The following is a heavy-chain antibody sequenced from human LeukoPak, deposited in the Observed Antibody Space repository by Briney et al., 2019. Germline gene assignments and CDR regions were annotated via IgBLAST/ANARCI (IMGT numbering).Heavy chain of an antibody. CDR3: ARGTTYSSSLY. V-gene: IGHV1-2*02. Sequence: ASVKVSCKASGYTFTGYYMHWVRQAPGQGLEWMGWINPNSGGTNYAQEFQGRVTMTRDTSISTAYMELSRLRSDDTAVYYCARGTTYSSSLYWGQGTLVTVSS. J-gene: IGHJ4*02. CDR1: GYTFTGYY. D-gene: IGHD6-6*01. CDR2: INPNSGGT.